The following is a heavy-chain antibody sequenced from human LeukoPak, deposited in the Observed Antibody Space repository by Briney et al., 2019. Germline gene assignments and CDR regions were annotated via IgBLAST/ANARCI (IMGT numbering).Heavy chain of an antibody. J-gene: IGHJ4*02. Sequence: GGSLRLSCAASGFTFSSYEMNWVRQAPGKGLEWVPHISTAGGTIYYADSVKGRFTISRDNAKNSLYLQVNSLRAEDTAVYYCARSITGTFDYWGQGTLVTVSS. CDR1: GFTFSSYE. CDR3: ARSITGTFDY. V-gene: IGHV3-48*03. D-gene: IGHD1-7*01. CDR2: ISTAGGTI.